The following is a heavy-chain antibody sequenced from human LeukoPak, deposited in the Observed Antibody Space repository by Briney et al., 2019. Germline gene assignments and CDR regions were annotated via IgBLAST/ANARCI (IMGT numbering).Heavy chain of an antibody. V-gene: IGHV3-53*04. CDR3: ARDLRKVGNMVRGVITYYYYGMDV. CDR2: IYSGGST. J-gene: IGHJ6*02. CDR1: GFTFSSYA. Sequence: PGGSLRLSCAASGFTFSSYAMSWVRQAPGKGLEWVSVIYSGGSTYYADSVKGRFTISRHNSKNTLYLQMNSLRAEDTAVYYCARDLRKVGNMVRGVITYYYYGMDVWGQGTTVTVSS. D-gene: IGHD3-10*01.